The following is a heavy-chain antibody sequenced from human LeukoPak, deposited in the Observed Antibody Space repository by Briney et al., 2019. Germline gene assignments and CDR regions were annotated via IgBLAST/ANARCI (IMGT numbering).Heavy chain of an antibody. Sequence: PGGSLRLSCAASGFTFDDYAMHWVRQAPGKGLEWVSGISWNSGNIGYADSVKGRFTISRDNAKNTLYLQMNSLRAEDTAVYYCARDHGYSGDDYWGQGTLVTVSS. V-gene: IGHV3-9*01. J-gene: IGHJ4*02. CDR2: ISWNSGNI. CDR3: ARDHGYSGDDY. D-gene: IGHD5-12*01. CDR1: GFTFDDYA.